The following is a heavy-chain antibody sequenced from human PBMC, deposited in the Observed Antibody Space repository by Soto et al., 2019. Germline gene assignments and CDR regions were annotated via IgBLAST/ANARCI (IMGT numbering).Heavy chain of an antibody. CDR2: IYNGGST. CDR3: ARDNWNGRGYYYMDV. V-gene: IGHV3-66*01. Sequence: GGSLRLSCAASGFIVSSNYMSWVRQAPGKGLEWVSVIYNGGSTYYADSVKGRFTISRDNSKYTLYLQMNSLRAEDTAVYYCARDNWNGRGYYYMDVWGKGTTVTVSS. CDR1: GFIVSSNY. J-gene: IGHJ6*03. D-gene: IGHD1-20*01.